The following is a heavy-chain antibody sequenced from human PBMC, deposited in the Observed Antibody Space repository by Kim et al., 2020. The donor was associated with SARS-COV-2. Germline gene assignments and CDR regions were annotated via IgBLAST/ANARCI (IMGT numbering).Heavy chain of an antibody. CDR2: ISWNSGSI. J-gene: IGHJ3*02. Sequence: GGSLRLSCAASGFTFGDYAMHWVRQAPGKGLEWVSGISWNSGSIGYADSVKGRFTISRDNAKNSLYLQMNSLRAEDTALYYCAKDISGEYQLLYGAFDIWGQGTMVTVSS. V-gene: IGHV3-9*01. D-gene: IGHD2-2*02. CDR3: AKDISGEYQLLYGAFDI. CDR1: GFTFGDYA.